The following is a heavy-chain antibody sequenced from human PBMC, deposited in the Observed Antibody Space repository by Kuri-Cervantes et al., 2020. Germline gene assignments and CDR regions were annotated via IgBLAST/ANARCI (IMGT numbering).Heavy chain of an antibody. D-gene: IGHD6-13*01. CDR2: IIPIFGTA. J-gene: IGHJ5*02. CDR3: ARDRGIAAAGGWFDP. V-gene: IGHV1-69*05. Sequence: SVKVSCKASGGTFSSYAISWVRQAPGQGLEWMGGIIPIFGTANYAQKFQGRVTITTDESTSTAYMELSSLRSEDTAVYYCARDRGIAAAGGWFDPWCQGTLVTVSS. CDR1: GGTFSSYA.